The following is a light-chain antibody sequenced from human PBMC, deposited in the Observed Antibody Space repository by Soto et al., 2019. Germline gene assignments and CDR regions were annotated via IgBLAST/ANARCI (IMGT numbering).Light chain of an antibody. Sequence: IVFSQSPCTLSLSPGERATLSCRASQSVTSNYLAWYQQKPGQAPRLLVYGASSRATGISDRFSGSGSGTDFTLTISRLEPEDFAVYYCQHYVSPPITFGQGTRLEIK. V-gene: IGKV3-20*01. J-gene: IGKJ5*01. CDR1: QSVTSNY. CDR3: QHYVSPPIT. CDR2: GAS.